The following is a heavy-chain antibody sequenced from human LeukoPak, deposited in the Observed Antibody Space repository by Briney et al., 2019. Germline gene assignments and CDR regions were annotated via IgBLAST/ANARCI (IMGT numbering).Heavy chain of an antibody. Sequence: GGSLRLSCAASGFTFSSYSMSWVRQAPGKGLELVANIKQDGNEKYYVDSVKGRFTISRDNAKNSLYLQMNSLRAEDTAVYYCAREAYSSCIDYWGQGTLVTVSS. D-gene: IGHD2-15*01. CDR2: IKQDGNEK. CDR3: AREAYSSCIDY. CDR1: GFTFSSYS. V-gene: IGHV3-7*01. J-gene: IGHJ4*02.